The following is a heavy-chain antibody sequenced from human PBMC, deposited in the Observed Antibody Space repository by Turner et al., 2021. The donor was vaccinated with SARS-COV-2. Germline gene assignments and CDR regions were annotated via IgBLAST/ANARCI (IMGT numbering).Heavy chain of an antibody. CDR2: ISIGSVYI. D-gene: IGHD6-19*01. CDR3: AKGGAAVAYSFDS. Sequence: VQLVESGGGVVQPGRSLRLSCAASGFTFSNSAMSWVRQAPGKGPEWVSAISIGSVYIFYADSVKGRFTISRDNSKNTLYLQMNSLRAEDTAVYYCAKGGAAVAYSFDSWGQGSLVTVSS. V-gene: IGHV3-23*04. J-gene: IGHJ4*02. CDR1: GFTFSNSA.